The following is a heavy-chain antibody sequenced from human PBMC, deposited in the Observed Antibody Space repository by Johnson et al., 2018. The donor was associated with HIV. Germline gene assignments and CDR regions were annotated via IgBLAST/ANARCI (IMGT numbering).Heavy chain of an antibody. CDR2: IRYDGST. CDR1: GFTFSSYG. D-gene: IGHD3-9*01. V-gene: IGHV3-30*02. J-gene: IGHJ3*02. Sequence: QMLLVESGGGVVQPGGSLRLSCAASGFTFSSYGMHWVRQAPGKGLEWVAFIRYDGSTYYADSVKGRFALSRDKSKKTLYLQVNSLRAEDTAVYYCAKDGDYDILPLGDAFDIWGQGTMVTVSS. CDR3: AKDGDYDILPLGDAFDI.